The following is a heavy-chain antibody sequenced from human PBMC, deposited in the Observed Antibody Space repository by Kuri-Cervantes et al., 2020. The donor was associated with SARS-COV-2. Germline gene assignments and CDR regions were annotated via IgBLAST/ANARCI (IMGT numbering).Heavy chain of an antibody. J-gene: IGHJ4*02. CDR1: GFTFSSYG. CDR2: IWYDGSNK. D-gene: IGHD3-16*02. V-gene: IGHV3-33*08. CDR3: ARDTVRGVIRYYFDY. Sequence: GGSLKISCAASGFTFSSYGMHWVRQAPGKGLEWVGVIWYDGSNKYYADSVKGRFTISRDNSKNTLYLQMNSLRAEDTAVYYCARDTVRGVIRYYFDYWGQGTLVTVSS.